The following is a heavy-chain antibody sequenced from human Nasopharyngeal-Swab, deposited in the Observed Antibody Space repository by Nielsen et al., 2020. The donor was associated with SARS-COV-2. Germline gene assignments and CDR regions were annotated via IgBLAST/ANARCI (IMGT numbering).Heavy chain of an antibody. D-gene: IGHD1-14*01. V-gene: IGHV1-18*03. CDR2: ISAHNGNT. J-gene: IGHJ4*02. CDR3: ATSLHIINTSHTFDY. CDR1: GYTFSNYG. Sequence: ASVKVYCKASGYTFSNYGITWVRQAPGQGVEWMGWISAHNGNTKYAPRLQGRVTMTTDTSTNTACMELRSLRSDDMAVYYCATSLHIINTSHTFDYWGQGTLVTVSS.